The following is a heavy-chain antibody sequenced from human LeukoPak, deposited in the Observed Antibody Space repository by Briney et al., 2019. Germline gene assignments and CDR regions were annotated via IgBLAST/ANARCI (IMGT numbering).Heavy chain of an antibody. J-gene: IGHJ4*02. V-gene: IGHV1-18*01. CDR2: ISAYNGNT. Sequence: ASVKVSCKASGYTFTSYGISWVRQAPGQGLEWMGWISAYNGNTNYAQKLQGRVTMTTDTSTSTAYMELRSLRSDDTAVYYCAGVTDSSGYYGDFDYWGQGTLVTVSS. CDR3: AGVTDSSGYYGDFDY. CDR1: GYTFTSYG. D-gene: IGHD3-22*01.